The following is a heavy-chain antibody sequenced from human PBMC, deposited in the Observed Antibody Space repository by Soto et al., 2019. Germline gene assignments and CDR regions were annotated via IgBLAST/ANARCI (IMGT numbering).Heavy chain of an antibody. J-gene: IGHJ5*02. CDR3: AKDLTRQLAYWLDP. D-gene: IGHD6-6*01. Sequence: ASVEVSCKASGFSFTGYYIHWLRQAPGQGLEWMGWINAHSGSTEYAQKFQGRVTLTRDTSIATAYLTLTSLTSDDTALYYCAKDLTRQLAYWLDPWGQGTQVTVSS. CDR1: GFSFTGYY. V-gene: IGHV1-2*02. CDR2: INAHSGST.